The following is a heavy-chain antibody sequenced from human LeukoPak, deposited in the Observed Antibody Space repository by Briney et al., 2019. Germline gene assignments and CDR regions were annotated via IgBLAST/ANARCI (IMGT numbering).Heavy chain of an antibody. J-gene: IGHJ4*02. CDR1: GFTFSNAW. V-gene: IGHV3-23*01. CDR3: ASSPVASPENYFDY. CDR2: ISGSGGST. D-gene: IGHD6-19*01. Sequence: GGSLRLSCAASGFTFSNAWMSWVRQAPGKGLEWVSAISGSGGSTYYADSVKGRFTISRDNSKNTLYLQMNSLRAEDTAVYYCASSPVASPENYFDYWGQGTLVTVSS.